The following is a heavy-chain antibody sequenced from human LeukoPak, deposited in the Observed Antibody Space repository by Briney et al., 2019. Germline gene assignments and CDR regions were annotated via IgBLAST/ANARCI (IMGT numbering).Heavy chain of an antibody. CDR2: IYPGDSDT. V-gene: IGHV5-51*01. Sequence: GESLKISCKGSGYSFTSNWIGWVRQMPGKGLEWMGIIYPGDSDTRYSPSFQGQVTISADKSISTAYLQWSSLKASDTAMYYCARAGAMVRGVIITLADYWGQGTLVTVSS. D-gene: IGHD3-10*01. CDR3: ARAGAMVRGVIITLADY. CDR1: GYSFTSNW. J-gene: IGHJ4*02.